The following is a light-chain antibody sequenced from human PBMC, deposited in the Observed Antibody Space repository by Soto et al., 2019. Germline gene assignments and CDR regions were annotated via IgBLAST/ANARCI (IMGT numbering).Light chain of an antibody. Sequence: EIVLTQSPATLSLSPGERATLSCRASQSVSSFLAWFQQKPGQAPSLLSYDSSNRAPGIPTRFSGSGSGTDFTLTISSLEPEDFAAYYCQQRSVWPLTFGGGTKVEIK. CDR3: QQRSVWPLT. CDR2: DSS. J-gene: IGKJ4*01. V-gene: IGKV3-11*01. CDR1: QSVSSF.